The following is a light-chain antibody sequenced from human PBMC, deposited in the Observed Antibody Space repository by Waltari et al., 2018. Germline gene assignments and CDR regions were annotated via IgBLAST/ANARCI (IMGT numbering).Light chain of an antibody. V-gene: IGKV3-20*01. Sequence: EIVLTQSPGTLSLSPGERVTLSCRASQSLSGDYVAWYQQKPGQAPRLLFYDVSRRATGIPDRFSGSWSGTDFTLTSSRLEPGDFAVYYCQQYGKSPFAFGQGTRLEIK. CDR1: QSLSGDY. CDR3: QQYGKSPFA. J-gene: IGKJ5*01. CDR2: DVS.